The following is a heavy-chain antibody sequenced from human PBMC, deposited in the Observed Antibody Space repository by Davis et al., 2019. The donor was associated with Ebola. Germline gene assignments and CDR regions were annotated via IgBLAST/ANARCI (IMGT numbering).Heavy chain of an antibody. V-gene: IGHV4-31*11. J-gene: IGHJ6*02. CDR1: GGSFSGYY. CDR3: AILPRYYGIDV. D-gene: IGHD2-15*01. Sequence: MPSETLSLTCAVYGGSFSGYYWSWIRQHPGKGLEWIGYIYYSGSTYYNPSLKSRVTISVDTSKNQFSLKLSSVTAADTAVYYCAILPRYYGIDVWGQGTTVTVSS. CDR2: IYYSGST.